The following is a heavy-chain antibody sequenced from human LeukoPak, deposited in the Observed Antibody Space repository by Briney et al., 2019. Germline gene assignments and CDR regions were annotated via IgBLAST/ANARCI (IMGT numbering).Heavy chain of an antibody. D-gene: IGHD3-3*01. CDR3: ARLLRFEGVDY. CDR2: IKQDGSEK. CDR1: GFFFSSYW. Sequence: PGGSLRLSCAASGFFFSSYWMSWVRQAPGKGLEWVANIKQDGSEKHYVDSVKGRFTISRDNAKKSLFLQVNSLRADDTAVYYCARLLRFEGVDYWGQGTLVTVSS. J-gene: IGHJ4*02. V-gene: IGHV3-7*01.